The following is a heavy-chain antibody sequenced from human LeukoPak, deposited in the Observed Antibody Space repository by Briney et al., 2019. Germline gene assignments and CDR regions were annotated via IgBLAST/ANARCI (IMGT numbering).Heavy chain of an antibody. Sequence: PSETLSLTCTVSGGSISNYYWNWIRQPPGKGLEWLGYIYYSGSTNYNPSLKSRVTISVDPSKNQFSLKLSSVTAADTAVYYCARDSKTYRWLDYWGQGTLVTVSS. D-gene: IGHD3-16*02. CDR3: ARDSKTYRWLDY. V-gene: IGHV4-59*01. J-gene: IGHJ4*02. CDR2: IYYSGST. CDR1: GGSISNYY.